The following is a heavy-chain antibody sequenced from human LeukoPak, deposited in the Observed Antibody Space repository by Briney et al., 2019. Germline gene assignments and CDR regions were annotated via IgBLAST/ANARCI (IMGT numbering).Heavy chain of an antibody. V-gene: IGHV6-1*01. CDR2: TYYRSTWYN. CDR3: ARRLTQYDCFDP. J-gene: IGHJ5*02. CDR1: GDSVSSNSVT. D-gene: IGHD2-2*01. Sequence: SQTLSLTCAISGDSVSSNSVTWNWIRQSPSRGLEWLGRTYYRSTWYNDYAVSVRGRITVNPDTSKNQFSLHLNSVTPEDTALYYCARRLTQYDCFDPWGQGILVTVSS.